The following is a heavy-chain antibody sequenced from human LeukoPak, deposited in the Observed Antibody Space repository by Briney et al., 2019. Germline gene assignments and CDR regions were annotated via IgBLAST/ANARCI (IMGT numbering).Heavy chain of an antibody. J-gene: IGHJ4*02. CDR1: GGSFSGYY. V-gene: IGHV4-34*01. CDR2: INHSGST. Sequence: SETLSLTCAVYGGSFSGYYWSWIRQPPGKGLEWIGEINHSGSTNYNPSLKSRVTISVDTSKNQFSLKLSSVTAADTAVYYCARGGASGYCSGGSCYDGDYWGQGTLVTVSS. CDR3: ARGGASGYCSGGSCYDGDY. D-gene: IGHD2-15*01.